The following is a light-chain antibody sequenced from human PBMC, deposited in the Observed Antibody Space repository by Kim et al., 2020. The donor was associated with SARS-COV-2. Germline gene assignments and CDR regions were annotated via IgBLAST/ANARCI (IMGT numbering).Light chain of an antibody. CDR2: GAS. Sequence: EIVLTQSPGTLSLSPGERAILSCRASQSLSSSFLAWYQQKPGQAPRLLIYGASSSATGIPDRFSGSGSGTDFSLIISRLEPEDFAVYYCQQHGSFGGGTKLEI. CDR3: QQHGS. CDR1: QSLSSSF. J-gene: IGKJ4*01. V-gene: IGKV3-20*01.